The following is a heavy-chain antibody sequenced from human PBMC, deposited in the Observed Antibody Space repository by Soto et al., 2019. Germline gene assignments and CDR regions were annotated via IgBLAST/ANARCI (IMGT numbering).Heavy chain of an antibody. CDR3: ARDVYPHRYSYGPYNWFDP. V-gene: IGHV1-69*13. J-gene: IGHJ5*02. D-gene: IGHD5-18*01. CDR2: IIPIFGTA. CDR1: GGTFSSYA. Sequence: ASVKVSCKASGGTFSSYAISWVREAPGQGLEWMGGIIPIFGTANYAQKFQGRVTITADESTSTAYMELSSLRSEDTAMYYCARDVYPHRYSYGPYNWFDPWGQGTLVTVSS.